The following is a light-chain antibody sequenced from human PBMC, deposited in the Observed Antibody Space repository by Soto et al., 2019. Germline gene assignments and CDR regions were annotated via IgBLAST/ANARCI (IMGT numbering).Light chain of an antibody. Sequence: AIQMTQSPSSLSASVGDIVTITCRASQGISNHLAWYQQRPGKPPKLLIYGASTLQSGVPSRFSGSGSGTDFTLTLSSLQPDDFATYLCLPEHDSLTFGPGITVDIK. J-gene: IGKJ3*01. CDR2: GAS. CDR3: LPEHDSLT. CDR1: QGISNH. V-gene: IGKV1-6*01.